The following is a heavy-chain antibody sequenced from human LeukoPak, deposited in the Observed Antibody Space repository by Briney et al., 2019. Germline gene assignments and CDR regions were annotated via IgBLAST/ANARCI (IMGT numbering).Heavy chain of an antibody. V-gene: IGHV4-39*01. CDR1: GRPISSSSYY. CDR3: ARRGAGYRGLVMKSSRPFDP. D-gene: IGHD3-9*01. CDR2: IYYTGST. Sequence: PSETLSLTCTVSGRPISSSSYYWGWIRQPPGKGLEWIGCIYYTGSTYYNPSLKSRVTISVDTSKNQFSLKLSSVTAADTAVYYCARRGAGYRGLVMKSSRPFDPWGQGTLVTVSS. J-gene: IGHJ5*02.